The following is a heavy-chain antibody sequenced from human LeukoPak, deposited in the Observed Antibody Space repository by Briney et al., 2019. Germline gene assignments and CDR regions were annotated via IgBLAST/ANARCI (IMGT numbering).Heavy chain of an antibody. Sequence: GESLKISCKGSGYSFTTYWIGWVRQMPGKGLEWMGIIFPSDSDTRYSPSFQGQVTISADKSISTAYLQWSSLKASDTAIYYCTRGRPIDYWGQGTLLTVSS. J-gene: IGHJ4*02. V-gene: IGHV5-51*01. CDR2: IFPSDSDT. CDR1: GYSFTTYW. CDR3: TRGRPIDY.